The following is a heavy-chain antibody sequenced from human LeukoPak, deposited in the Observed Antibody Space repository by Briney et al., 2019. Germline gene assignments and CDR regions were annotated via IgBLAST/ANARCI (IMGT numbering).Heavy chain of an antibody. D-gene: IGHD3-16*02. V-gene: IGHV3-23*01. CDR1: GFTFSTYA. CDR3: ARGGIPTLRLGELSDY. J-gene: IGHJ4*02. Sequence: PGGSLRLSCTASGFTFSTYAMSWVRQTPGKGLEWVSAISGSGGSTYYADSVKGRFTISRDNSKNTLYLQMNSLRAEDTAVYYCARGGIPTLRLGELSDYWGQGTLVTVSS. CDR2: ISGSGGST.